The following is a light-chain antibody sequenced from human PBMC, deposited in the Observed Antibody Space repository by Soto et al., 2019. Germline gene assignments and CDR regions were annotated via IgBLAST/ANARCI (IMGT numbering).Light chain of an antibody. CDR1: SSDVGGYNY. CDR3: SSYTRRSTGV. J-gene: IGLJ3*02. Sequence: QSVLTQPASVSGSPGQSITISCTGTSSDVGGYNYVSWYQQHPGQAPKLIIYEVSNRPSGVSNRFSGSKSGSTAAMTISGLQAEDEADYYCSSYTRRSTGVFGGGTTVTVL. CDR2: EVS. V-gene: IGLV2-14*01.